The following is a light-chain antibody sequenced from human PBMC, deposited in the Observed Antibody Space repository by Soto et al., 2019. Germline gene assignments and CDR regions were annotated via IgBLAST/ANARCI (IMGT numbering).Light chain of an antibody. CDR2: DAS. CDR1: QSVTSN. Sequence: EIVLTQSPATLSLSPGERATLSCRASQSVTSNLAWFQQKPGQAPRLLIYDASNRATGIPARFSGSGSATDFTLTISSLEPEDFAVYYCQQRSNWPLTSGGGTKVEIK. CDR3: QQRSNWPLT. V-gene: IGKV3-11*01. J-gene: IGKJ4*01.